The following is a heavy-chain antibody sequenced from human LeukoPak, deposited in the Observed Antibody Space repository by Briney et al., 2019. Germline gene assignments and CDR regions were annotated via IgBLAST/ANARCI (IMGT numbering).Heavy chain of an antibody. V-gene: IGHV3-66*01. D-gene: IGHD3-22*01. Sequence: PGGSLRLSCAASGFTVSSNYMSWVRQAPGKGLEWVSVIYSGGSTYYADSVKGRFTISRDNSKNTLYLQMNSLRAEDTAVYYCARDHANYYDSSGYSWGQGTLVTVSP. CDR3: ARDHANYYDSSGYS. CDR1: GFTVSSNY. J-gene: IGHJ5*02. CDR2: IYSGGST.